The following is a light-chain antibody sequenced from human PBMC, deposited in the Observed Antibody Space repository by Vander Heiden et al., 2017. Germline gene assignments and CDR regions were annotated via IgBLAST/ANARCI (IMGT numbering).Light chain of an antibody. J-gene: IGLJ2*01. CDR3: NSRDSSGNHP. V-gene: IGLV3-19*01. Sequence: SSPLTPDPPVSVALGQTVRITCPGDSLRNYYASWYQQKPGQAPVLVIYGKNNRPSGIPDRFSGSSSGNTASLTITGAQAEDEADYYCNSRDSSGNHPFGGGTKLTVL. CDR1: SLRNYY. CDR2: GKN.